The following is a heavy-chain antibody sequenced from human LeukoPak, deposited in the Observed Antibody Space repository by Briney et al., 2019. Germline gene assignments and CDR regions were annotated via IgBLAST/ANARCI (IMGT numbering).Heavy chain of an antibody. Sequence: PGGSLRLSFAATGFTVNYKFMSWVRQAPGKGLAWVSVIYSGRNTQYGITYFGDCVKGRLPSSRDSSADTLNLQMNSLRAAYTAVCYCAGSYYYDGSRYHRPPGYWGQGTLVTVSS. CDR2: IYSGRNTQYGIT. CDR3: AGSYYYDGSRYHRPPGY. V-gene: IGHV3-53*05. J-gene: IGHJ4*02. CDR1: GFTVNYKF. D-gene: IGHD3-22*01.